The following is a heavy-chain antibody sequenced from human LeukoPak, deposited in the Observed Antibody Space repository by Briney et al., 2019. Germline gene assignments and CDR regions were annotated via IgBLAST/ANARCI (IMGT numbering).Heavy chain of an antibody. D-gene: IGHD3-22*01. V-gene: IGHV3-74*01. Sequence: GGSLRLSCAASGFTFSNHWMHWVRQVPGKGLVWVARIDGSGSSISHADFVKGRFSISRGNAKSTLYLQMNSLRAEDTAVYYCARGPGSSGGAYVGDYWGHGTLVTVSS. CDR3: ARGPGSSGGAYVGDY. CDR1: GFTFSNHW. J-gene: IGHJ4*01. CDR2: IDGSGSSI.